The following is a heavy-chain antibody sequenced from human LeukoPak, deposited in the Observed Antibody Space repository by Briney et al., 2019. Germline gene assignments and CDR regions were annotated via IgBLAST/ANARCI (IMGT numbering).Heavy chain of an antibody. Sequence: GGSLRLSCAASGFTVSSNYMSWVRQAPGKGLEWVSVIYSGGNTNYADSVKGRFTISRDNSKNTLYLQMNNLRPEDTAAYYCATDSSSGEFEYWGQGSLVTVSS. CDR1: GFTVSSNY. CDR3: ATDSSSGEFEY. J-gene: IGHJ4*02. D-gene: IGHD6-13*01. V-gene: IGHV3-53*01. CDR2: IYSGGNT.